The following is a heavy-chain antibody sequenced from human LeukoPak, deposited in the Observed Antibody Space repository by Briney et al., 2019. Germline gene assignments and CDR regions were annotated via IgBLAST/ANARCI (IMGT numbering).Heavy chain of an antibody. CDR2: ISSSGGTI. CDR3: ATTGRWAYGSGFKGGPRDDGHYYYYYMDV. V-gene: IGHV3-11*01. CDR1: GFTFSDYY. D-gene: IGHD3-10*01. Sequence: GGSLRLSCAASGFTFSDYYMSWIRQAPGKGLEWVSYISSSGGTIYYADSVKGRFTISRDNAKNSLYLQMNSLRAEDTAVYYCATTGRWAYGSGFKGGPRDDGHYYYYYMDVWGKGTTVTISS. J-gene: IGHJ6*03.